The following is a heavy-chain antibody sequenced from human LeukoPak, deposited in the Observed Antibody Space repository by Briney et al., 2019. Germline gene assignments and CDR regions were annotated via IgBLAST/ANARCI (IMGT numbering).Heavy chain of an antibody. CDR1: GGSISSSPYY. CDR3: AREGSGRFDP. CDR2: IYYSGTT. J-gene: IGHJ5*02. V-gene: IGHV4-39*07. Sequence: NPSETLSLTCTVSGGSISSSPYYWGWIRQPPGKGLEWIGSIYYSGTTHYNPSLESRVTISVDTSKNRFSLKLSSVTAADTAVYYCAREGSGRFDPWGQGTLVTVSS. D-gene: IGHD1-14*01.